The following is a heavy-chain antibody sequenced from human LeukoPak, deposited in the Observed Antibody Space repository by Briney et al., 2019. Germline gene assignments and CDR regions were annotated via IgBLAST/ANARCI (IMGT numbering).Heavy chain of an antibody. CDR3: ARAPWGTVVPFDY. CDR2: IYYSGST. V-gene: IGHV4-39*07. CDR1: GGSISSSSYY. Sequence: PSETLSLTCTVSGGSISSSSYYWGWIRQPPGKGLEWIGSIYYSGSTYYNPSLKSRVTISVDTSKNQFSLKLSSVTAADTAVYYCARAPWGTVVPFDYWGQGTLVTVSS. D-gene: IGHD4-23*01. J-gene: IGHJ4*02.